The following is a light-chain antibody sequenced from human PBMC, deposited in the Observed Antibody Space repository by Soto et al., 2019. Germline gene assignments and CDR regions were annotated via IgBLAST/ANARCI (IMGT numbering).Light chain of an antibody. Sequence: EIVLTQSPATLSLSPGERATLSCRASQSVSSYLAWYQQKPGQAPRLLIYDASNRATGIPARFSGSGSGTDFTLTISSLEPEYFAVYSCHQRSNCLYTFGQGTKLEIQ. V-gene: IGKV3-11*01. CDR3: HQRSNCLYT. J-gene: IGKJ2*01. CDR1: QSVSSY. CDR2: DAS.